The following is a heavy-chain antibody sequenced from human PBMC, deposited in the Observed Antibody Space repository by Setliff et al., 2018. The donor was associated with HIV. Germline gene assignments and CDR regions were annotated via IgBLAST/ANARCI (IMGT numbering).Heavy chain of an antibody. CDR1: GDSFSGSY. Sequence: SETLSLTCAVYGDSFSGSYWSWIRQSPGTGLEWIGEVNHNGGTNYNPSLKSRVVVSVDRSKNQFSLKLSSVTAADTAVYYCARGQMGGVQNPVVPAAAAGYFDYWGQGTLVTVSS. CDR3: ARGQMGGVQNPVVPAAAAGYFDY. J-gene: IGHJ4*02. CDR2: VNHNGGT. V-gene: IGHV4-34*01. D-gene: IGHD2-2*01.